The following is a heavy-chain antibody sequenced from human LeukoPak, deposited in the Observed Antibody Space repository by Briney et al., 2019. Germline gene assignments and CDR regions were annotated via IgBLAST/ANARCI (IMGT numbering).Heavy chain of an antibody. D-gene: IGHD5-12*01. CDR3: ANGYSGYDQPFDY. Sequence: PGGSLRLSCAASGFTFSSYAMSWVRQAPGKGLEWVSAISGSGGSTYYADSVKGRFTISRDNSKNTLYLQMNSLRAEDTAVYYCANGYSGYDQPFDYWGQGTLDTVSS. V-gene: IGHV3-23*01. CDR2: ISGSGGST. J-gene: IGHJ4*02. CDR1: GFTFSSYA.